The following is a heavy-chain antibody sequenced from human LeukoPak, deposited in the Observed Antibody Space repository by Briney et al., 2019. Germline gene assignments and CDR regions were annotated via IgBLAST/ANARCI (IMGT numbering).Heavy chain of an antibody. Sequence: SETLSLTCTVSGGSINSYYWSWIRQPPGKGLEWIGYIYHSGSANYKPSLKSRVTISVDTSKNQFSLKLSSVTAADTAVYYCARLKYYYDSSGYRAEYFQHWGQGTLVTVSS. CDR3: ARLKYYYDSSGYRAEYFQH. J-gene: IGHJ1*01. D-gene: IGHD3-22*01. V-gene: IGHV4-59*01. CDR2: IYHSGSA. CDR1: GGSINSYY.